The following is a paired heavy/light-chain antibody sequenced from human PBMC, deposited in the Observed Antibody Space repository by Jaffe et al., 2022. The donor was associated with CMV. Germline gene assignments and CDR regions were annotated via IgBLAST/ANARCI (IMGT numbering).Heavy chain of an antibody. CDR3: ATQGGQHSSSFRFDR. D-gene: IGHD6-6*01. CDR1: GGSINSISYY. CDR2: IYYTGTL. V-gene: IGHV4-39*01. J-gene: IGHJ5*02. Sequence: QLQLQESGPGLVKPSETLSLTCSVSGGSINSISYYWAWIRQPPGKGLEWIGTIYYTGTLYYNPSLKGRVTISVDTSNNRLSLSLTSVTASDTAVYYCATQGGQHSSSFRFDRWGQGTLVTVST.
Light chain of an antibody. CDR1: SSDVATYDY. Sequence: QSALTQPASVSGSPGQSITISCSGTSSDVATYDYVSWYQQHPGKAPRLLIYDVTDRPSGVSNRFSGSKSGNTASLTISGLQADDDAYYYCSSYSDRDDTLGVFGGGTKLTVL. V-gene: IGLV2-14*03. J-gene: IGLJ3*02. CDR2: DVT. CDR3: SSYSDRDDTLGV.